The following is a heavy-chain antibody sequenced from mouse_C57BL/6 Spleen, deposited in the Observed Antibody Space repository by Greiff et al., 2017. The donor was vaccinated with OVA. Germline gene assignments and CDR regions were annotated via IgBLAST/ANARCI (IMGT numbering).Heavy chain of an antibody. D-gene: IGHD4-1*01. CDR3: ARLSNWDVFAY. Sequence: VQLQQPGAELVRPGSSVKLSCKASGYTFTSYWMHWVKQRPIQGLEWIGNIDPSVSETHYNQKFKDKATLTVDKSSSTAYMQLSSLTSEDSAVYYCARLSNWDVFAYWGQGTLVTVSA. V-gene: IGHV1-52*01. J-gene: IGHJ3*01. CDR1: GYTFTSYW. CDR2: IDPSVSET.